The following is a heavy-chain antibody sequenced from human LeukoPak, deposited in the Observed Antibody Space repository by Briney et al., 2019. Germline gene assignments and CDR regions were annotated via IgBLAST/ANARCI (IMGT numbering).Heavy chain of an antibody. D-gene: IGHD2-2*01. CDR2: IYTSGST. CDR3: ARQKCTSASCLTKNAFDI. V-gene: IGHV4-4*09. CDR1: GSISGYY. Sequence: ETLSLTCTVSGSISGYYWSWIRQPPGKGLEWIGYIYTSGSTNYNPSLESRITISVDTSKNQFSLDLSPVTAADTAVYYCARQKCTSASCLTKNAFDIWGQGTMVTVSS. J-gene: IGHJ3*02.